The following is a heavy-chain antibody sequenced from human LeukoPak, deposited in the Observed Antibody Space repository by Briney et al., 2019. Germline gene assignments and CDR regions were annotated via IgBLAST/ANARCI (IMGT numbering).Heavy chain of an antibody. CDR3: ARQAGFAVAGRGWYFDL. J-gene: IGHJ2*01. CDR2: IYYSGST. CDR1: GGSISSYY. Sequence: SETLSLTCTVSGGSISSYYWSWIRQPPGKGLEWIGYIYYSGSTNYNPSLKSRVTISVDTSKNQFSLKLSSVTAADTAVYYCARQAGFAVAGRGWYFDLWGRGTLVTVSS. V-gene: IGHV4-59*08. D-gene: IGHD6-19*01.